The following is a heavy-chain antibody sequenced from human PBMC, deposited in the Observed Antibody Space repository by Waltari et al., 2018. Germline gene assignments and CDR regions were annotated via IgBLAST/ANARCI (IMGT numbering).Heavy chain of an antibody. J-gene: IGHJ4*02. D-gene: IGHD6-19*01. CDR1: GGSISSSS. V-gene: IGHV3-30*18. CDR2: ISYDGSNK. Sequence: QLQLQESGPGLVKPSETLSLTCTVSGGSISSSSYYWGWIRQPPGKGLEWVAVISYDGSNKYYADSVKGRFTISRDNSKNTLYLQMNSLRAEDTAVYYCAKDQRGSGWLRDWDGVLDYWGQGTLVTVSS. CDR3: AKDQRGSGWLRDWDGVLDY.